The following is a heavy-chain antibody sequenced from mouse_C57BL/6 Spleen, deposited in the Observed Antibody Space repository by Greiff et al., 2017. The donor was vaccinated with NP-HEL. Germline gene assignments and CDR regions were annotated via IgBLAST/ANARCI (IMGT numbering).Heavy chain of an antibody. D-gene: IGHD1-1*01. V-gene: IGHV1-4*01. J-gene: IGHJ3*01. CDR1: GYTFTSYT. CDR2: INPSSGYT. Sequence: VQLQQSGAELARPGASVKMSCKASGYTFTSYTMHWVKQRPGQGLEWIGYINPSSGYTKYNQKFKDKATLTADKSSSTAYMQLSSLTSEDSAVYYCARGLTTVVEGFAYWGQGTLVTVSA. CDR3: ARGLTTVVEGFAY.